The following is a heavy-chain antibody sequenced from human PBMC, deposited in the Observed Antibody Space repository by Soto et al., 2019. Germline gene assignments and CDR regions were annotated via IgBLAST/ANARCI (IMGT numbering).Heavy chain of an antibody. J-gene: IGHJ5*02. V-gene: IGHV4-30-4*01. CDR3: ARVDYYDTTFDP. Sequence: QVQLQESGPGLVKPSQTLSLTFTVSGGSISSGDYYWSWIRQPPGKGLEWIGYIYYSGSTHYNPSRKSRVTISVDTSKNQFSLKLSSVTAADTAVSDCARVDYYDTTFDPWCQETLVTVSS. CDR1: GGSISSGDYY. D-gene: IGHD3-22*01. CDR2: IYYSGST.